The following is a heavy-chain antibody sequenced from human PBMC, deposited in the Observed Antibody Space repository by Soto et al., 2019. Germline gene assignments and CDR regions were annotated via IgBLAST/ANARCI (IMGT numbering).Heavy chain of an antibody. CDR3: ASLWGGGISGGSFDY. CDR1: GFTFSNYN. D-gene: IGHD7-27*01. CDR2: ISGSSSYI. Sequence: EVQLVESGGGLVKPGGSLRLSCAASGFTFSNYNMNWVRQAPGKGLEWVSSISGSSSYIYYADSVKGRFTISRDNANNSLYLQMNSVRAEDTALYYCASLWGGGISGGSFDYWGQGTLVTVSS. J-gene: IGHJ4*02. V-gene: IGHV3-21*01.